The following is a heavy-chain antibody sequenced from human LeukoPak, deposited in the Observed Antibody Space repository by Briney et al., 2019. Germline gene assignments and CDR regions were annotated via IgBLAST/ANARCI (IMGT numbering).Heavy chain of an antibody. CDR3: AKDFPYYYDTSGYYHDY. J-gene: IGHJ4*02. D-gene: IGHD3-22*01. CDR1: GFTFSSYW. V-gene: IGHV3-23*01. Sequence: GGSLRLSCAASGFTFSSYWMSWVRQAPGKGLEWVSAISGSGGSTYYADSVKGRFTISRDNSKNTLYLQMNSLRAEDTAVYYCAKDFPYYYDTSGYYHDYWGQGTLVTVSS. CDR2: ISGSGGST.